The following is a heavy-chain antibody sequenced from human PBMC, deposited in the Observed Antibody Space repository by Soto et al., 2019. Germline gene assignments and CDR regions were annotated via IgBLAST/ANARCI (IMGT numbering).Heavy chain of an antibody. D-gene: IGHD1-1*01. J-gene: IGHJ6*01. CDR3: ARGRGTTAWLLYYALDV. CDR1: GYTLSNYY. CDR2: LNPSAGNT. V-gene: IGHV1-46*01. Sequence: QVQVVQSRAEVKKPGASVTVSSKASGYTLSNYYIHWVRQAPGQGLEWMGILNPSAGNTNYARKFQGRVTVTRDTSTDTVYMELNSLRSEDTAVYYCARGRGTTAWLLYYALDVWGQGTTVIVSS.